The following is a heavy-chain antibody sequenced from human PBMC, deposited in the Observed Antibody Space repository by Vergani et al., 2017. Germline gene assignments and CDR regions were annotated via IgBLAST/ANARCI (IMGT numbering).Heavy chain of an antibody. J-gene: IGHJ1*01. Sequence: QVHLVESGGGVVQPGRSLRLSCVVSGFTSSYYGMHWVRQAPGKGLEWVAVISYVGTQKYYADSVKGRFTISRDNSESTLYLQMNSLRTENTAVYYCATKTCGTTGCQIGYFGDWGQGTLVTVSS. V-gene: IGHV3-30*03. CDR3: ATKTCGTTGCQIGYFGD. CDR2: ISYVGTQK. D-gene: IGHD1-1*01. CDR1: GFTSSYYG.